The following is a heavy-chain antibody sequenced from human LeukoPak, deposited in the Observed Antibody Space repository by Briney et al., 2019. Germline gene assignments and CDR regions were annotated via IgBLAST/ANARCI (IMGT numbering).Heavy chain of an antibody. CDR1: GGSFSSYY. CDR3: ETDNRYYLYMDV. CDR2: IYISGST. J-gene: IGHJ6*03. V-gene: IGHV4-4*07. Sequence: SETLSLTCTVTGGSFSSYYWSWIRQPAGKGLDCIGRIYISGSTSSNPSRKGRVTMFVETSKNQFALRVSSVTAADTAVYYCETDNRYYLYMDVWVKGTTVTVS. D-gene: IGHD3-10*01.